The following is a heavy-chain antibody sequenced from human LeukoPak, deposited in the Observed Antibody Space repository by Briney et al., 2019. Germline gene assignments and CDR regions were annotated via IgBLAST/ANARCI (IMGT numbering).Heavy chain of an antibody. CDR1: GYTFAGYY. J-gene: IGHJ4*02. D-gene: IGHD1-26*01. CDR2: INPDSGGT. Sequence: GASVKVSCKASGYTFAGYYMHWVRQALGQGLEWMGWINPDSGGTNYAQKFQGRVTMTRDTSISTAYVELSRLRSDDTAVYYCARDRSRILDYWGQGTLVTVSS. CDR3: ARDRSRILDY. V-gene: IGHV1-2*02.